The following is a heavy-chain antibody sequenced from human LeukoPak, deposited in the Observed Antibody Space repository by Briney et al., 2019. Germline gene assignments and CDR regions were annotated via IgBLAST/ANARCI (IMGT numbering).Heavy chain of an antibody. CDR3: AGDSSSYYFDY. J-gene: IGHJ4*02. Sequence: PGGSLRLSCAASGFSVTSNHMNWVRQAPGKGLEWVSIIYTGGTTHYADSLNDRFTISRDDSINTLYLQMNSLRAGDTAVYYCAGDSSSYYFDYWGQGTLVTVSS. CDR2: IYTGGTT. CDR1: GFSVTSNH. D-gene: IGHD6-6*01. V-gene: IGHV3-66*01.